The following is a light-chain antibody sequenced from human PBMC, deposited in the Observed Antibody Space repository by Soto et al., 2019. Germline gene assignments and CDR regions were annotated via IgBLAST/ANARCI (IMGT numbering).Light chain of an antibody. CDR1: SSNIGSNY. CDR3: AAWDDSRSGHWV. Sequence: QSVLTQPPSASGTPGQRVTISCSGSSSNIGSNYVYWYQQLPGTAPKLLIYRNNQRPSGGPDRFSGAKSGTSASLAISGLRSEDEADDYWAAWDDSRSGHWVFGGGTKLTVL. CDR2: RNN. J-gene: IGLJ3*02. V-gene: IGLV1-47*01.